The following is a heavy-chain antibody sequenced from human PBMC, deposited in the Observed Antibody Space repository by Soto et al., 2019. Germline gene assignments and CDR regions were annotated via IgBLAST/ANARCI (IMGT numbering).Heavy chain of an antibody. D-gene: IGHD1-7*01. V-gene: IGHV3-23*01. CDR1: GFTFSSYG. CDR2: SSATGAGT. CDR3: AKDRRAGGNYGFYSDF. J-gene: IGHJ4*02. Sequence: SGFTFSSYGMTWVRQAPGKGLEWVSFSSATGAGTYYADSVKGRFTISRDNSKNTLYLQMTSLRADDTAVYYCAKDRRAGGNYGFYSDFWGQGALVTVSS.